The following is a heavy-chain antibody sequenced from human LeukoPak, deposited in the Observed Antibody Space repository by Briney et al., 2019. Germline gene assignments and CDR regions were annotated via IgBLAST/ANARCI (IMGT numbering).Heavy chain of an antibody. Sequence: GRSLRLSCSASGFTFSSYAMHWVRQGPGKGLEWVAVISDDGSNKYYADSVKGRFTISRDNSKNTLYLQMNSLGAEDTAVYYCARVDDLDAFDIWGQGTMVTVSS. V-gene: IGHV3-30*04. CDR3: ARVDDLDAFDI. D-gene: IGHD2-2*03. CDR1: GFTFSSYA. J-gene: IGHJ3*02. CDR2: ISDDGSNK.